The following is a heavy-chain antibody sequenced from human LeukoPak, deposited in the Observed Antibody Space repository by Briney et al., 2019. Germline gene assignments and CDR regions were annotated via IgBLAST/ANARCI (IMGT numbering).Heavy chain of an antibody. CDR3: AREASTTDAFDI. D-gene: IGHD4-11*01. CDR2: IIPIFGTA. CDR1: GGTFSSYA. Sequence: SVKVSCKASGGTFSSYAISWVRQAPGQGLEWMGGIIPIFGTANYAQKFQGRVTITTDESTSTAYMELSSLRSEDTAVYYCAREASTTDAFDIWGQGTMVTVSS. V-gene: IGHV1-69*05. J-gene: IGHJ3*02.